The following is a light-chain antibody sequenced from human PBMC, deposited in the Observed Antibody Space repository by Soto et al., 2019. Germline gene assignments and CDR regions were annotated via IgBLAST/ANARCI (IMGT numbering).Light chain of an antibody. CDR2: EVT. J-gene: IGLJ2*01. V-gene: IGLV2-8*01. Sequence: QSALTQPPSASGSPGQSVTISCAGTYSDIGDYNYVSWYQQHPDKVPKLIIYEVTKRPSGVPDRFSGSKSGYTASLTVSDLQPVDEAVYYCSSYSGTNSNVIFGGGTKLTVL. CDR3: SSYSGTNSNVI. CDR1: YSDIGDYNY.